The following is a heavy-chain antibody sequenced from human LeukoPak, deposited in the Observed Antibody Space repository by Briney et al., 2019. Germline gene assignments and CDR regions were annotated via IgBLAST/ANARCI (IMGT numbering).Heavy chain of an antibody. J-gene: IGHJ4*02. V-gene: IGHV3-48*01. CDR2: ISSSSGII. D-gene: IGHD5-18*01. Sequence: AGGSLRLSCAASGFTFSHYSMNWVRQAPGKGLEWVSYISSSSGIIKHADSVKGRFTISGDSARSSLYLQMNSLRAEDTAVYYCARDHNYAFDYWGQGTLVTVSS. CDR3: ARDHNYAFDY. CDR1: GFTFSHYS.